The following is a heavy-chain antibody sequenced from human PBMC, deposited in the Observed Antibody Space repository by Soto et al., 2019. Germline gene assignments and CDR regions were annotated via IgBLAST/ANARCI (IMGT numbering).Heavy chain of an antibody. CDR1: GFSLDTSGVG. V-gene: IGHV2-5*02. J-gene: IGHJ6*02. CDR3: SHMESRVASYGLDV. D-gene: IGHD3-3*01. CDR2: IYWDDDK. Sequence: QITLKESGPTLVKPTQTLTLTCTFSGFSLDTSGVGVAWIXQPXXXXXEWLTLIYWDDDKRYSPSLRSRLTITKDTSENRVVLTMTNMDPVDTATYYCSHMESRVASYGLDVWGQGTTVTVSS.